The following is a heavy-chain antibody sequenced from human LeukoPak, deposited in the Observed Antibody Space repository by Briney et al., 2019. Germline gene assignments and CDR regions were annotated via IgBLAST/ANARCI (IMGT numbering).Heavy chain of an antibody. D-gene: IGHD1/OR15-1a*01. CDR3: ARDLRNRLADYYMDV. V-gene: IGHV1-8*01. J-gene: IGHJ6*03. CDR2: MNPNSGNT. Sequence: ASVKVSCKASGYTFTSYDINWVRQATGQGLEWMGWMNPNSGNTGYAQKFQGRVTITRSTSISTAYMELSSLRSEDTAVYYCARDLRNRLADYYMDVWGKGTTVTISS. CDR1: GYTFTSYD.